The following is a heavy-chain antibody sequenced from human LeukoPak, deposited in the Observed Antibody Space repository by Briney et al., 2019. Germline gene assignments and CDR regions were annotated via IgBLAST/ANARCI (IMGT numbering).Heavy chain of an antibody. V-gene: IGHV4-39*07. CDR1: GGSISSSSYY. CDR3: ARDIWGTGDLFDY. J-gene: IGHJ4*02. Sequence: SENLSLTCTVSGGSISSSSYYWGWIRQPPGKGLEWIGSIYYSGSTYYNPPLKSRVTISVDMSKNQFSLKLSSVTAADTAVYYCARDIWGTGDLFDYWGQGTLVTVSS. D-gene: IGHD7-27*01. CDR2: IYYSGST.